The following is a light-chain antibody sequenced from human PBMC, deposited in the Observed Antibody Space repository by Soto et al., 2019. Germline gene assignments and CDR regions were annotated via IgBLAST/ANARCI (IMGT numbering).Light chain of an antibody. CDR3: QQYNNWPRT. J-gene: IGKJ5*01. CDR1: QSVSSSY. V-gene: IGKV3-20*01. CDR2: GAS. Sequence: EIVLTQSPGTLSLSPGERGTLPCRASQSVSSSYLAWYQQKPGQPPRLLIYGASSRATGIPDRFSGSGSGTDFTLTISRLEPEDFAVYYCQQYNNWPRTFGQGTRLEIK.